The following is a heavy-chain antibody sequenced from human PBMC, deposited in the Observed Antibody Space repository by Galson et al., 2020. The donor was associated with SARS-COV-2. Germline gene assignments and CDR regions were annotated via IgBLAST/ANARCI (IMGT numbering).Heavy chain of an antibody. Sequence: GGSLRLSCEASGFTFSSYEMNWVRQAPGKGLEWVSYISSTSTTIYYADSVKGRFTVSRDNAKNSLYLHMNSLRAEDNAVYYCARGFCSGGTCYQVFDSWGQGTLVTVSS. D-gene: IGHD2-15*01. CDR2: ISSTSTTI. CDR3: ARGFCSGGTCYQVFDS. J-gene: IGHJ4*02. V-gene: IGHV3-48*03. CDR1: GFTFSSYE.